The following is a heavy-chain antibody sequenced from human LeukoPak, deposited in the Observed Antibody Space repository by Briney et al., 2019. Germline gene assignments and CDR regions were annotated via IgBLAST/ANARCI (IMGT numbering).Heavy chain of an antibody. D-gene: IGHD2-2*01. CDR2: ISYDGSNK. J-gene: IGHJ4*02. V-gene: IGHV3-30*19. CDR1: GFTFSSYG. Sequence: PGGSLRLSCAASGFTFSSYGMHWVRQAPGKGLEWVAVISYDGSNKYYADSVKGRFTISRDNSKNTLYLQMNSLRAEDTAVYYCARDPLHCSSTSCYGLHVYVGFDYWGQGTLVTVSS. CDR3: ARDPLHCSSTSCYGLHVYVGFDY.